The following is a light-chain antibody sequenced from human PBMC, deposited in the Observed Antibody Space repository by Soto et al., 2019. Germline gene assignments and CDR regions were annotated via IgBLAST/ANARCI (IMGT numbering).Light chain of an antibody. CDR2: AAS. J-gene: IGKJ5*01. CDR1: QTISSW. CDR3: QQLNSYPIT. Sequence: DIQMTQSPSTLSGSVGDRVTITCRASQTISSWLAWYQQKPGKAPKLLIYAASTLQSGVPSRFSGSGSGTDFTLTIRSLQPEDFATYYCQQLNSYPITFGQGTRLEIK. V-gene: IGKV1-5*01.